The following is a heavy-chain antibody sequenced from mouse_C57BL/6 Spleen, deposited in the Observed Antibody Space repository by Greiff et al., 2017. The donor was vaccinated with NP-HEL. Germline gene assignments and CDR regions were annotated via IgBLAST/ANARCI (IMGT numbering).Heavy chain of an antibody. Sequence: VQLVESGGGLVKPGGSLKLSCAASGFTFSSYAMSWVRQTPEKRLEWVATISDGGSYTYYPDNVKGRFTISRDNAKNNLYLQMSHLKSEDTAMYYCARALDSSGYVYYWGQGTTLTVSS. CDR2: ISDGGSYT. J-gene: IGHJ2*01. V-gene: IGHV5-4*01. CDR3: ARALDSSGYVYY. CDR1: GFTFSSYA. D-gene: IGHD3-2*02.